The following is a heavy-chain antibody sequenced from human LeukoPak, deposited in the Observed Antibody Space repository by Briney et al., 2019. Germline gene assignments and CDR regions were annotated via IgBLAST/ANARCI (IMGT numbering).Heavy chain of an antibody. J-gene: IGHJ4*02. CDR3: AGGSRRDGYDY. CDR1: GFTFSSYG. CDR2: ISYDGSNK. Sequence: GGSLRLSCAASGFTFSSYGMHWVRQAPGKGLEWVAVISYDGSNKYYADSVKGRFTISRHNSKNTLYLQMNSLRPEDTAMYYCAGGSRRDGYDYWGQGTLVTVSS. D-gene: IGHD5-24*01. V-gene: IGHV3-30*03.